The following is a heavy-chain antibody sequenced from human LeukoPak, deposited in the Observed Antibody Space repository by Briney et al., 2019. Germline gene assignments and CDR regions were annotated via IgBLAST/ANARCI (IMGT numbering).Heavy chain of an antibody. V-gene: IGHV4-59*01. CDR3: ARGSSRFDC. D-gene: IGHD6-13*01. J-gene: IGHJ4*02. Sequence: SETLSLTCTVSGGSFNSGYWSWIRQSPGKGLELIGYTSHSDTTRYNPSLKSRVTMSIDVSMNQFSLKVTSVTAADTAVYYCARGSSRFDCWGQGTLVTVSS. CDR2: TSHSDTT. CDR1: GGSFNSGY.